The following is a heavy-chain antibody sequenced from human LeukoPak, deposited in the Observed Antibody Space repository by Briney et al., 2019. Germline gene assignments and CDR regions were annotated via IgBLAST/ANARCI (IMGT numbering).Heavy chain of an antibody. D-gene: IGHD5-18*01. CDR2: ISGSGGST. CDR1: GFTVSSNY. J-gene: IGHJ4*02. CDR3: AKTRASRRNSYGHTFDY. V-gene: IGHV3-23*01. Sequence: GGSLRLSCAASGFTVSSNYMSWVRQAPGKGLEWVSAISGSGGSTYYADSVKGRFTISRDNSKNTLYLQMNSLRAEDTAVYYCAKTRASRRNSYGHTFDYWGQGTLVTVSS.